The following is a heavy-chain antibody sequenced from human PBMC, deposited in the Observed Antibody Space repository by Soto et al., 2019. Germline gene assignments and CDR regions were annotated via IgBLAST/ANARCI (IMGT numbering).Heavy chain of an antibody. CDR3: ARALWGPAGHINWFDP. CDR1: GGSISSGGYF. Sequence: SETLSLTCAVSGGSISSGGYFWSWIRQPPGKGLEWIGYIYHSGSTNYNPSLKSRVTISVDKSKNQFSLKLSSVTAADTAVYYCARALWGPAGHINWFDPWGQGTLVTVSS. V-gene: IGHV4-61*08. D-gene: IGHD2-2*01. CDR2: IYHSGST. J-gene: IGHJ5*02.